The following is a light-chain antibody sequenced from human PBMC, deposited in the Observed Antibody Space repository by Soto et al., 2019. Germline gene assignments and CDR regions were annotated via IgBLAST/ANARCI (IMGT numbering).Light chain of an antibody. V-gene: IGKV3-15*01. J-gene: IGKJ1*01. CDR3: QQYNNWPPWT. Sequence: EIAMTQSPATPSVSPGERVTLSCRASQSVSSNLAWYQQKPGQAPRLLIYGASTRATGIPARFSGSGSGTEFTLTISSLQSEDFAVYYCQQYNNWPPWTFGQGTKVDI. CDR1: QSVSSN. CDR2: GAS.